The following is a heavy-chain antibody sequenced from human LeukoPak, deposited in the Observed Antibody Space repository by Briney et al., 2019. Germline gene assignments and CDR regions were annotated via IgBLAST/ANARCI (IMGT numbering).Heavy chain of an antibody. CDR1: GFTFSSYA. Sequence: GRSLRLSCAASGFTFSSYAMHWVRQAPGKGLEWVAVISYDGSNKYYADSVKGRFTISRDNSKNTLYLQMNSLRAEDTAVYYCARGLAYCGGDCYSEYFQHWGQGTLVTVFS. J-gene: IGHJ1*01. CDR2: ISYDGSNK. CDR3: ARGLAYCGGDCYSEYFQH. V-gene: IGHV3-30*04. D-gene: IGHD2-21*02.